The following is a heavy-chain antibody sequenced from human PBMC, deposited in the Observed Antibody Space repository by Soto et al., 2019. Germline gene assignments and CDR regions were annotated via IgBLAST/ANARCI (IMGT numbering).Heavy chain of an antibody. CDR2: IGGSGSHI. CDR3: GRGGTHWSSRRDDY. CDR1: GFTFSDYY. J-gene: IGHJ4*02. D-gene: IGHD1-1*01. Sequence: QVKLEESGGGLVKPGGSLRLSCAASGFTFSDYYMTWIRQAPGKGLEWVSYIGGSGSHIYYADSMKGRFTISRDNAKSALYLQMDSLRADDTAVYYCGRGGTHWSSRRDDYWGQGTLVSVSS. V-gene: IGHV3-11*01.